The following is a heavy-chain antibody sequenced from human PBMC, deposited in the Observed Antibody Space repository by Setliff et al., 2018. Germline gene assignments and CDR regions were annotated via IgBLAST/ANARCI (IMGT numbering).Heavy chain of an antibody. J-gene: IGHJ4*02. D-gene: IGHD3-22*01. CDR2: IYYGGTT. Sequence: PSETLSLTCTVSGASISSYYWSWIRQPPGKGLEWIGYIYYGGTTNYNPSLKSRVSISLDTSKSQFSLRLSSLTAADTAVYYCARHRRDSSGNYFVGLYYFDYWGQRTPVTVSS. CDR3: ARHRRDSSGNYFVGLYYFDY. CDR1: GASISSYY. V-gene: IGHV4-59*08.